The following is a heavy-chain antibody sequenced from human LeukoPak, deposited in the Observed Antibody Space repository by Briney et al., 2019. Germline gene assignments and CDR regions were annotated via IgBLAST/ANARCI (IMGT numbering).Heavy chain of an antibody. Sequence: SETLSLTCTVSGGSISSYYWSWIRQPPGKGLEWIGYIYYSGSTNYNPSLKSRVTISVDTSKNQFSLKLSSVTAADTAVYYCARDSAGTYYYYGMDVWGQGTRSPSP. J-gene: IGHJ6*02. CDR3: ARDSAGTYYYYGMDV. CDR1: GGSISSYY. CDR2: IYYSGST. V-gene: IGHV4-59*01. D-gene: IGHD6-13*01.